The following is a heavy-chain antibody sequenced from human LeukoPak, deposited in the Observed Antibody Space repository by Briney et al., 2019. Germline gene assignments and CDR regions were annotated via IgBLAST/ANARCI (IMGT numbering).Heavy chain of an antibody. CDR3: ARDKGSGSYYYYYGMDV. D-gene: IGHD3-10*01. V-gene: IGHV3-11*04. Sequence: PGGSLRLSCAASGFIVTNNYLSWVRQAPGKGLEWVSYISSSSSTIYYADSVKGRFTISRDNAKNSLYLQMNSLRAEDTAVYYCARDKGSGSYYYYYGMDVWGQGTTVTVSS. CDR2: ISSSSSTI. CDR1: GFIVTNNY. J-gene: IGHJ6*02.